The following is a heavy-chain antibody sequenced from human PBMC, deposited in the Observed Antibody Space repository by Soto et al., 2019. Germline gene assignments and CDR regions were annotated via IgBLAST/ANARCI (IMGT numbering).Heavy chain of an antibody. D-gene: IGHD2-8*02. CDR1: GGSVSAGSYY. CDR3: ARVGSTETGFDP. V-gene: IGHV4-61*01. J-gene: IGHJ5*02. CDR2: IYYTGTT. Sequence: QVQLQESGPGLVKPSETLSLTCTVSGGSVSAGSYYWSWIRQPPGKGLEWIGFIYYTGTTNYNPSLKSRVTRSVDTSKNQLSLNLTSVTAADTAVYYCARVGSTETGFDPWGQGTLVTVSS.